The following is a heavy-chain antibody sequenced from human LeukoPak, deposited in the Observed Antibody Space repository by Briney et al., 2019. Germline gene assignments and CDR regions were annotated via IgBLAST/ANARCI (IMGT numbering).Heavy chain of an antibody. D-gene: IGHD6-25*01. CDR3: IRCLMSEDSSSRYAY. CDR2: INTDGSST. V-gene: IGHV3-74*01. J-gene: IGHJ4*02. Sequence: PGGSLRLSCAASGFTFSSYYMDWVRQAPGKGLVWVSRINTDGSSTTYADSVKGRFTISRDNAKNTLYLLMDSLRAEDTAVYYCIRCLMSEDSSSRYAYWGQGTQVTVSS. CDR1: GFTFSSYY.